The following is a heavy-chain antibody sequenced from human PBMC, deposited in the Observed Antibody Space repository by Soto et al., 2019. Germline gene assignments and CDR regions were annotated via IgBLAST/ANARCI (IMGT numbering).Heavy chain of an antibody. CDR2: ISWDGGST. CDR3: AKDKRFLEWYYFDY. V-gene: IGHV3-43D*03. Sequence: GGSLRLSCAASGFTFDDYAMHWVRQAPGKGLEWVSLISWDGGSTYYADSVKGRFTISRDNSKNSLYLQMNSLRAEDTALYYCAKDKRFLEWYYFDYWGQGTLVTVSS. J-gene: IGHJ4*02. D-gene: IGHD3-3*01. CDR1: GFTFDDYA.